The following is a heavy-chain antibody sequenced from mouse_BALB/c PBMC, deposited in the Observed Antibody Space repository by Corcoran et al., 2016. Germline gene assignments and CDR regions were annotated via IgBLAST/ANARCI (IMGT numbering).Heavy chain of an antibody. CDR1: GFHIKDTY. Sequence: EVQLQQSGADLVKPGASVKLSCTASGFHIKDTYMHWVKQRPEQSLAWLGRIDPANGNTKYDPKFQGKATITADTSSNTAYLQLSSLTSEDTAVYYWARYYPYAEDYWGQGTSVTVSS. J-gene: IGHJ4*01. V-gene: IGHV14-3*02. CDR2: IDPANGNT. CDR3: ARYYPYAEDY. D-gene: IGHD1-1*01.